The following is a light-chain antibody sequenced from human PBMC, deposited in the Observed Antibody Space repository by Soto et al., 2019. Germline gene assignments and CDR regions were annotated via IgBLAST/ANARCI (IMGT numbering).Light chain of an antibody. J-gene: IGKJ1*01. CDR1: QSVSSSY. V-gene: IGKV3-20*01. CDR3: QQYGSSPWT. CDR2: GAS. Sequence: EIVLTQSPGTLSLSPGERATLSCRASQSVSSSYLAWYQQKPGQAPRLLIYGASSRATGIPDRFSGSGYGTDFTLTISRLEPEDFAVYYCQQYGSSPWTFGQGNKVEIK.